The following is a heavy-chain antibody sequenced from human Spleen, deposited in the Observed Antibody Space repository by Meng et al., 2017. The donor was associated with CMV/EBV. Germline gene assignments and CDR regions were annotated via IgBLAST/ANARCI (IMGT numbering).Heavy chain of an antibody. Sequence: SETLSLTCTVSGGSISSNTYYWNWIRQPPGKGLEWIGSIYYSGSTYYNPSLKSRVTMSVDTSKNQFSLKLSSVTAADTAVYWCAREWSTSGWNYFDSWGQGTLVTVSS. CDR3: AREWSTSGWNYFDS. CDR2: IYYSGST. D-gene: IGHD6-25*01. CDR1: GGSISSNTYY. V-gene: IGHV4-39*07. J-gene: IGHJ4*02.